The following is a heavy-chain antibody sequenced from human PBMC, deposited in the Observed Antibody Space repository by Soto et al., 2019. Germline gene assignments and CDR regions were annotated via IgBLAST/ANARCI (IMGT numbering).Heavy chain of an antibody. CDR3: ARELPPDL. D-gene: IGHD2-15*01. CDR1: GLTVSSKY. CDR2: IWSAGLT. J-gene: IGHJ5*02. Sequence: PGGSLRLACAASGLTVSSKYMNWVRQAPGKGLEWVSIIWSAGLTYYADSVRGRFTISRDISKNILFLQMNNLRAEDSAIYYCARELPPDLWGQGTLVTVSS. V-gene: IGHV3-53*01.